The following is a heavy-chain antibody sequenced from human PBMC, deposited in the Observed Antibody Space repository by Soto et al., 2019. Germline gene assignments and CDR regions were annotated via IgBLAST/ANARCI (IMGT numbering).Heavy chain of an antibody. CDR2: IRNKQNSRTT. V-gene: IGHV3-72*01. CDR1: GFTFSDYY. J-gene: IGHJ4*02. D-gene: IGHD4-4*01. Sequence: ESGGGLVQPGGSLRLSCLASGFTFSDYYMDWVRQAPGKGLEWVGRIRNKQNSRTTEYAASVRGRFTISRDDSESSLYLQMNSLQIEDTALYYCTRTTGGKVDFDFWGQGTLVTVSS. CDR3: TRTTGGKVDFDF.